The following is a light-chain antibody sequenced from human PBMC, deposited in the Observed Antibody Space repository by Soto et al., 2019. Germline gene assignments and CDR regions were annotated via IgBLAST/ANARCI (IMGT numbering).Light chain of an antibody. CDR3: SSYTRSSTLVV. V-gene: IGLV2-14*03. CDR2: DVS. Sequence: QSALTQPASVSGSPGQSITISCTGTSSDVGAYNYVSWYQQHPGKAPKLLIYDVSTRPSGVSNRFSGSKSGNTASLTISGLQPEDDADYYCSSYTRSSTLVVFGGGTKLTVL. CDR1: SSDVGAYNY. J-gene: IGLJ2*01.